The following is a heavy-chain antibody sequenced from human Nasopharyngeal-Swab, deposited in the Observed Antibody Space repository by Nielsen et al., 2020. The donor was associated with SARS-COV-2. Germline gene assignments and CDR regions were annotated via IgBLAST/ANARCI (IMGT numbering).Heavy chain of an antibody. CDR2: MYDNENT. CDR3: ARENWQLANVFDI. V-gene: IGHV4-59*01. CDR1: GASMSGYS. J-gene: IGHJ3*02. Sequence: SETLSLTCTVSGASMSGYSWSWIRQPPGKGLEWIAFMYDNENTNYNPSPRGRATISLDTSKTQFSLKVTSVTAADTAVYYCARENWQLANVFDIWGQGTMVTVSS. D-gene: IGHD6-19*01.